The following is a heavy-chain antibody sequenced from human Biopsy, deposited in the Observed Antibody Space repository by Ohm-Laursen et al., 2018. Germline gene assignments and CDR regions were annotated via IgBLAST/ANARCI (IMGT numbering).Heavy chain of an antibody. D-gene: IGHD2/OR15-2a*01. V-gene: IGHV4-59*01. CDR3: ARATNSTGWPYYYCSGMDV. Sequence: VTLSLTCTVSGGSISSDYWSWIRQTPGKGLVWIGYIYYSGSFNSNPSLKSRVTISVDTSKNQFPLRLNSMTAADTVVYYWARATNSTGWPYYYCSGMDVWGQGTTVTVSS. CDR2: IYYSGSF. J-gene: IGHJ6*02. CDR1: GGSISSDY.